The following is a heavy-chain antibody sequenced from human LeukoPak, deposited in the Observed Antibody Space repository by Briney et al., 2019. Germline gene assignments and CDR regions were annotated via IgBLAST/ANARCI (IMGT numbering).Heavy chain of an antibody. D-gene: IGHD1-26*01. J-gene: IGHJ6*03. V-gene: IGHV3-23*01. CDR1: GFTFSSYA. CDR3: AKKWGVYSAYYHYMDV. Sequence: GGSLSLSCAASGFTFSSYAMSWVRQAPGKGLEWVSAISGSGGSTYYADSVKGRFPISRDNSKNTLYLQMSSLRAEDTAVYYCAKKWGVYSAYYHYMDVWGKGTTVAVSS. CDR2: ISGSGGST.